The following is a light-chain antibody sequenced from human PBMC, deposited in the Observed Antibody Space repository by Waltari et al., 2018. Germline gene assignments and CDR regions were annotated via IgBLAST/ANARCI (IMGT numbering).Light chain of an antibody. Sequence: DIQMTQSPSSLSASVGDRVTITCRASQGISNSLAWYQQKPGKAPKLLLYSASRLESGGPSRFGGSGSGTDYTLTISSLQPEDFATYYCQQYYSTPITFGQGTRLEIK. J-gene: IGKJ5*01. CDR3: QQYYSTPIT. CDR2: SAS. CDR1: QGISNS. V-gene: IGKV1-NL1*01.